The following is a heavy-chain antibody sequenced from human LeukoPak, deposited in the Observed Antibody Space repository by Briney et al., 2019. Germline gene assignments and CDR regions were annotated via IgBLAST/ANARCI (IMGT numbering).Heavy chain of an antibody. Sequence: PGGSLRLSCAASGFTFSSYAMGWVRQAPGKGLEWVSAISGSGGSTYYADSVKGRFTISRDNSKNTLYLQMNSLRAEDTAVYYCARDLPPPSRRSSSWYYYYYMDVWGKGTTVTVSS. CDR1: GFTFSSYA. V-gene: IGHV3-23*01. CDR3: ARDLPPPSRRSSSWYYYYYMDV. D-gene: IGHD6-13*01. CDR2: ISGSGGST. J-gene: IGHJ6*03.